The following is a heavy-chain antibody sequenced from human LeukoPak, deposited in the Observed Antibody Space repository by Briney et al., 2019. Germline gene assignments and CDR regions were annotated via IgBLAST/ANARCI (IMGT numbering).Heavy chain of an antibody. CDR2: ISSSGSSI. Sequence: GGSLRLSCAASGFTFSSYAMNWVRQAPGKGLEWVSYISSSGSSIYYADSVKGWFTISRDNAKNTLYLQMNSLRAGDTAVYYCANKVPYYYDSSGYYDNAFDIWGQGTMVTVSS. CDR3: ANKVPYYYDSSGYYDNAFDI. V-gene: IGHV3-23*01. CDR1: GFTFSSYA. J-gene: IGHJ3*02. D-gene: IGHD3-22*01.